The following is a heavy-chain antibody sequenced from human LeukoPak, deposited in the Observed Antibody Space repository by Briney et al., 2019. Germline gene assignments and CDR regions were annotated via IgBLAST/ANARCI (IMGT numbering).Heavy chain of an antibody. CDR3: ARDAEYYYDSNGAFDI. Sequence: GESLKISCKGSGYSFTNYWIGWVRQMPGKGLEWMGIIYPGDSDTRYSPSFRGQVTFSADKSISTAYLQWSSLKASDTAMYYCARDAEYYYDSNGAFDIWGQGTMVSVSS. CDR2: IYPGDSDT. D-gene: IGHD3-22*01. J-gene: IGHJ3*02. V-gene: IGHV5-51*01. CDR1: GYSFTNYW.